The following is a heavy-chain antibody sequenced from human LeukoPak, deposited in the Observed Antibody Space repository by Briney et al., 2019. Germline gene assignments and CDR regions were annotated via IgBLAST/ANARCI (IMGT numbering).Heavy chain of an antibody. CDR2: ISSSSTYI. CDR3: ARHSYAAAGAIDY. CDR1: GFIFSSYN. Sequence: GGSLRLSCAASGFIFSSYNINWVRQAPGKGLEWVSSISSSSTYIYYADSVKGRFTISRDNAKNSVYLQMISLRVEDTALYYCARHSYAAAGAIDYWGQGILVTVSS. J-gene: IGHJ4*02. D-gene: IGHD2-8*01. V-gene: IGHV3-21*01.